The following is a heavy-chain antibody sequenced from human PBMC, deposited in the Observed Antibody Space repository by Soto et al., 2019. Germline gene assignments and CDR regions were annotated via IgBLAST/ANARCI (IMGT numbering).Heavy chain of an antibody. CDR2: IKQDGSEK. J-gene: IGHJ3*02. V-gene: IGHV3-7*01. CDR1: GFIFSSYW. Sequence: EVQLVESGGGLVQPGGSLRLSCAATGFIFSSYWMSWVRQAPGKGLEWVANIKQDGSEKYYVDSAKGRFTISRDNAKNSLHLQMNSLRAEDTAVYYCVRGFNSALDIWGQGKMVTVSS. CDR3: VRGFNSALDI.